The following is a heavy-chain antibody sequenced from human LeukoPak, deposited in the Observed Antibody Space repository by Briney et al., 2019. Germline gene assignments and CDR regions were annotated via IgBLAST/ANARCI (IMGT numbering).Heavy chain of an antibody. CDR3: ALEVVTADHDY. CDR2: ISDSGGST. CDR1: GLTFSNYA. Sequence: GGSLRLSCAASGLTFSNYAMSWVRQAPGKGLEWVSGISDSGGSTYYADSVKGRFTISRDNSKNTLYLQMNSLRAEDTAVYYCALEVVTADHDYWGQGTLVTVSS. V-gene: IGHV3-23*01. D-gene: IGHD2-21*02. J-gene: IGHJ4*02.